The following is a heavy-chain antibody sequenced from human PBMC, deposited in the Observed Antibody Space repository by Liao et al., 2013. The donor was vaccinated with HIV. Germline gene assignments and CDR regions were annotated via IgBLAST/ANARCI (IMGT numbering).Heavy chain of an antibody. V-gene: IGHV4-4*07. CDR3: ARPLPGYCSSTSCSISWFDP. CDR1: GGSISSYY. J-gene: IGHJ5*02. D-gene: IGHD2-2*01. Sequence: QVQLQESGPGLVKPSETLSLTCTVSGGSISSYYWSWIRQPAGKGLEWIGRIYTSGSPNYNPSLQSRVTMSADTSKNQFSLKLSSVTAADTAVYYCARPLPGYCSSTSCSISWFDPWGQGTLVTVSS. CDR2: IYTSGSP.